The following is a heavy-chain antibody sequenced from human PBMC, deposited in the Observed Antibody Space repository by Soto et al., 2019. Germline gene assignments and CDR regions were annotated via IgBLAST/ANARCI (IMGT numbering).Heavy chain of an antibody. J-gene: IGHJ4*02. D-gene: IGHD1-7*01. Sequence: EVQLVESGGGLVQPGGSLRLSCEASGFSFSSHWMHWVRQAPGKGLVWVSRIYTDGSRADYADSVKGRFTISRDNATHTAYLQLNGLGAEETAVYYCPRGARNYYYFDYWGQGTLVTVSS. CDR1: GFSFSSHW. V-gene: IGHV3-74*01. CDR2: IYTDGSRA. CDR3: PRGARNYYYFDY.